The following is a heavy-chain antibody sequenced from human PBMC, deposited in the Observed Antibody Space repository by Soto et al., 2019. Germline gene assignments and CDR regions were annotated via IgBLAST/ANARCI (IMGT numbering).Heavy chain of an antibody. CDR2: IYNTGTT. D-gene: IGHD3-9*01. Sequence: QVHLQESGPGRVRPSETLSLTCSVSGGSVYDFYWNWLRQSPGEGLEWIGNIYNTGTTNYNPSLRSRATISIDTSKNQFSLQLKSVTAADSAMYFCARGHGIYVRFDFWGQGALVSVSS. CDR3: ARGHGIYVRFDF. J-gene: IGHJ4*02. CDR1: GGSVYDFY. V-gene: IGHV4-59*02.